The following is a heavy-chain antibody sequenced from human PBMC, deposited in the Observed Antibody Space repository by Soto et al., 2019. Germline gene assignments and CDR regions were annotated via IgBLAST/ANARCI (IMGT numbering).Heavy chain of an antibody. D-gene: IGHD6-19*01. CDR2: IKPHSGDT. CDR3: ARGSAVGGNWFDS. V-gene: IGHV1-2*02. J-gene: IGHJ5*01. Sequence: ASVKVSCKASGHSFTAYYIHWVRQAPGQGLECMGWIKPHSGDTGYTQKFQGRVTMTRDTSISTAYMELSSLRYDDTAMYYCARGSAVGGNWFDSWGQGTLVTVSS. CDR1: GHSFTAYY.